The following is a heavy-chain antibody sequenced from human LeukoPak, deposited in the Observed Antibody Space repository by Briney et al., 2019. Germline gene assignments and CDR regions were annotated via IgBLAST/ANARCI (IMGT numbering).Heavy chain of an antibody. J-gene: IGHJ4*02. D-gene: IGHD1-1*01. CDR2: IYPGDFDT. Sequence: PGESLKISREGSGYSFTSYWIAWVRQMPGKGLEWMGIIYPGDFDTRYSPSFQGQVTISADKSINTAYLQWSSLKASDTAIYYCARRALTTGYFDYWGQGSLVTVSS. CDR1: GYSFTSYW. V-gene: IGHV5-51*01. CDR3: ARRALTTGYFDY.